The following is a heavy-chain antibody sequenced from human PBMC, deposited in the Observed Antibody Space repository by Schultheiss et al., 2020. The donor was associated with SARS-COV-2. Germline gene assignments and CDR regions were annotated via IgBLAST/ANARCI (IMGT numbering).Heavy chain of an antibody. D-gene: IGHD3-3*01. V-gene: IGHV3-74*01. CDR1: GFTFSSYW. J-gene: IGHJ6*03. Sequence: GGSLRLSCAASGFTFSSYWMHWVRQAPGKGLVWVSRINSDGSSTSYADSVKGRFTISRDNSKNTLYLQMNSLRAEDTAVYYCATTPYYDFWSGYHYMDVWGKGTTVTVSS. CDR2: INSDGSST. CDR3: ATTPYYDFWSGYHYMDV.